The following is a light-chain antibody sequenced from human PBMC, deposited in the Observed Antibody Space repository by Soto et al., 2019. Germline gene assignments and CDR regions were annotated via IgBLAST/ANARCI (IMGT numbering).Light chain of an antibody. CDR3: SSSTTTTSLVV. J-gene: IGLJ3*02. Sequence: QSVLTQPASVSGSPGQSITISCTGTSSDIGDYNYVSWYQQYPGKVPKLVIYDVSHRPSGVSNRFSGSKSGNTASLTISGLHAEDEADYYCSSSTTTTSLVVFGGGTKVTVL. V-gene: IGLV2-14*01. CDR2: DVS. CDR1: SSDIGDYNY.